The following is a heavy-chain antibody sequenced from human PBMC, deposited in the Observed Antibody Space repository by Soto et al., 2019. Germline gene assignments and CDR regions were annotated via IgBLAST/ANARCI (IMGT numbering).Heavy chain of an antibody. V-gene: IGHV4-39*01. J-gene: IGHJ6*02. CDR1: GGSISSSSFY. CDR3: ARPGGHCSSSSCFGFYVMDV. Sequence: SETLSLTCAVSGGSISSSSFYWGWIRQPPGKGLEWIGSFYYSESTYYNPSLKSRVIISVDTSKNQFSLKLSSVTAADTAVYFCARPGGHCSSSSCFGFYVMDVWGQGTTVTVSS. CDR2: FYYSEST. D-gene: IGHD2-2*01.